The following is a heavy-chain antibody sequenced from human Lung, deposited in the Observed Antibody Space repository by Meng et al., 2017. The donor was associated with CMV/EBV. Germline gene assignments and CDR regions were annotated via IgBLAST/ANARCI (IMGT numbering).Heavy chain of an antibody. V-gene: IGHV3-74*01. J-gene: IGHJ4*02. CDR3: ARDIGGVSGD. Sequence: GGSLRLSCAASGFTFSSFWVHWVRQVPGKGLVWVSRINEDGTTTNYADSVKGRFTISRDNARNTVYLQMNSLKVEDTAVYYCARDIGGVSGDWGQGTLVTGSS. CDR2: INEDGTTT. CDR1: GFTFSSFW. D-gene: IGHD6-19*01.